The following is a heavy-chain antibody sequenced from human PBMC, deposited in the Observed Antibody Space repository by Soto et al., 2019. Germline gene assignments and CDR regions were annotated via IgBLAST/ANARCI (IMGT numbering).Heavy chain of an antibody. Sequence: PSETLSLTCTVSGGSISSSSYYWGWIRQPPGKGLEWIGYIYYSGSTYYNPSLKSRVTISVDTSKNQFSLKLSSVTAADTAVYYCARSYGDYYLDYWGQGTLVTVSS. J-gene: IGHJ4*02. D-gene: IGHD4-17*01. V-gene: IGHV4-30-4*08. CDR2: IYYSGST. CDR3: ARSYGDYYLDY. CDR1: GGSISSSSYY.